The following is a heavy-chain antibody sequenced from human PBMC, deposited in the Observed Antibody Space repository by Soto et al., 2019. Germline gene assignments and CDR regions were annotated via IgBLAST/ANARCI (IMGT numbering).Heavy chain of an antibody. D-gene: IGHD5-18*01. Sequence: GGSLRLSCAASGFTFSSYGMHWVRQSPGKGLEWVAVIWYDGSNKYYADSVKGRFTISRDNSKNTLYLQMNSLRAEDTAVYYCARTNGYSYGYLDYWGQGTLVTVSS. J-gene: IGHJ4*02. CDR3: ARTNGYSYGYLDY. CDR1: GFTFSSYG. V-gene: IGHV3-33*01. CDR2: IWYDGSNK.